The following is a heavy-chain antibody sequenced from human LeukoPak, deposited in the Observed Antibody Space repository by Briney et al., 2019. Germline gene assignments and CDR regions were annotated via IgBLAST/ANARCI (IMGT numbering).Heavy chain of an antibody. CDR2: ISGSGGST. CDR1: GFTFSSYA. D-gene: IGHD1-14*01. CDR3: AKVPDSRYYYYYMDV. V-gene: IGHV3-23*01. J-gene: IGHJ6*03. Sequence: GGSLRLSCAASGFTFSSYAMSWVRQAPGKGLEWVSAISGSGGSTYYADSVKGRFTIPRDNSKNTLYLQMNSLRAEDTAVYYCAKVPDSRYYYYYMDVWGKGTTVTVSS.